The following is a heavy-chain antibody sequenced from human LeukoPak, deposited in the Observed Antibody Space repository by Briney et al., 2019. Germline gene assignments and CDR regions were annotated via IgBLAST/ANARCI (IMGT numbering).Heavy chain of an antibody. J-gene: IGHJ4*02. D-gene: IGHD6-13*01. Sequence: ASVKVSCKASGYTFTSYGISWVRQAPGQGLEWMGWISAYNGNTNYAQKLQSRVTMTTDTSTSTAYMELRSLRSDDTAVYYCARDDSLIGYSSSWYSASGLDYWGQGTLVTVSS. V-gene: IGHV1-18*01. CDR1: GYTFTSYG. CDR3: ARDDSLIGYSSSWYSASGLDY. CDR2: ISAYNGNT.